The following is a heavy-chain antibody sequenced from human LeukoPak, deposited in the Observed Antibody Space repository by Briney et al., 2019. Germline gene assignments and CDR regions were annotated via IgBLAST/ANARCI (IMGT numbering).Heavy chain of an antibody. CDR3: ARGRELRPYLWGTYPQAFDF. CDR1: GFTFSSYD. J-gene: IGHJ4*02. D-gene: IGHD3-16*01. Sequence: GGSLRLSCAASGFTFSSYDMHWVRQATGKGLEWASAIGTAEDTYYADSVKGRFTSSREYDKKSFYLQMNNLRAGDTAVYYCARGRELRPYLWGTYPQAFDFWGQGTLVTVSS. V-gene: IGHV3-13*01. CDR2: IGTAEDT.